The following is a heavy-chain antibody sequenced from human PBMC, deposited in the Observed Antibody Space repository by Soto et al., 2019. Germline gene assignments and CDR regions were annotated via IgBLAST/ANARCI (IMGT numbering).Heavy chain of an antibody. V-gene: IGHV4-30-2*01. CDR3: ARVGNLRWSDP. J-gene: IGHJ5*02. Sequence: SETLSLTCAVSGDSMIRGGSSWTWIRQPPGKGLEWIGYIYNSGSTFYNPSLRSRVTISIDTSKNQLSLNLTSVTAADTAVYSCARVGNLRWSDPWGQGALVTVSS. CDR1: GDSMIRGGSS. CDR2: IYNSGST.